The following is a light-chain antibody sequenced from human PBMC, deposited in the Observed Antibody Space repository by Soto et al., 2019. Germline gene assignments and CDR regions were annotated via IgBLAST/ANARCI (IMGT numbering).Light chain of an antibody. Sequence: QSALNQPASVSGSPGQSITISCTGTSSDVGGYNFVSWYQQHPGKAPKFIIYDVRNRPSGVSNRFSGSRSGNTASLTISGLQAEDEADYYCSSYTSSSTVIFGGGTKVTVL. CDR2: DVR. CDR3: SSYTSSSTVI. V-gene: IGLV2-14*03. J-gene: IGLJ2*01. CDR1: SSDVGGYNF.